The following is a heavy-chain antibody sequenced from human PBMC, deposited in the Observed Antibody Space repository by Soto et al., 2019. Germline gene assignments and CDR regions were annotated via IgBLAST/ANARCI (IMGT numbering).Heavy chain of an antibody. Sequence: CGCIRLSCAACGLTFSSYAMSGARQAPGKGLEWVSIITSDGRTYYADSVKGRFTISRDNSKNTVYLQMNSLRAEDTAVYYCAKDYSTVTTDPLSVVLFGYWGQGALGTVSS. CDR1: GLTFSSYA. CDR3: AKDYSTVTTDPLSVVLFGY. J-gene: IGHJ4*02. V-gene: IGHV3-23*01. D-gene: IGHD4-17*01. CDR2: ITSDGRT.